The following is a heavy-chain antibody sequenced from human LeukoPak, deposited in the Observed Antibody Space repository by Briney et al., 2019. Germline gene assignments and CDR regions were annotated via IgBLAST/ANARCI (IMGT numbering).Heavy chain of an antibody. CDR2: IEQDANYK. J-gene: IGHJ4*02. CDR1: GLTFRHSW. V-gene: IGHV3-7*01. Sequence: GGSLRLSCVASGLTFRHSWMHWVRQAPGKGLEWVANIEQDANYKYYVDSVKGRFTISRDTAKNSLYLQMNSLRVEDTAVYYCARDRGFTSFDYWGQGILVTVSS. CDR3: ARDRGFTSFDY. D-gene: IGHD5-12*01.